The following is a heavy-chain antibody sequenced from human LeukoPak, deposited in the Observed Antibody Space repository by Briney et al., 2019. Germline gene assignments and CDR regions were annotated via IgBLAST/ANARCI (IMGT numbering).Heavy chain of an antibody. V-gene: IGHV4-59*01. CDR1: GGSISSYY. CDR2: IYYSGIT. Sequence: SETLSPTCTVSGGSISSYYWSWIRQSPGKGLEWIGYIYYSGITNYNPSLKNRGTISVDTSKNQFSLELRSVTAADTAVYYCAREVGATHYWGQGTLVTVSS. CDR3: AREVGATHY. J-gene: IGHJ4*02. D-gene: IGHD1-26*01.